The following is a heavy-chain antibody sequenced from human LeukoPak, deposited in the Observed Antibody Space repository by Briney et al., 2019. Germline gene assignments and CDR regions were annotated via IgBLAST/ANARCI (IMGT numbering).Heavy chain of an antibody. CDR3: ARGDYGDTHAFDI. Sequence: GGSLRLSCAASGFTFSSYSMNWVRQAPGKGLEWVSSISSSSSYIYYADSVKGRFTISRDNAKNSLYLQMNSLRAEDPAVYYCARGDYGDTHAFDIWGQGTMVTVSS. D-gene: IGHD4-17*01. CDR2: ISSSSSYI. V-gene: IGHV3-21*01. CDR1: GFTFSSYS. J-gene: IGHJ3*02.